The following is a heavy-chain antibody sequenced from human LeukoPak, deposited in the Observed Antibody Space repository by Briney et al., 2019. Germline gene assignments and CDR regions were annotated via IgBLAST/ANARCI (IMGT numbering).Heavy chain of an antibody. J-gene: IGHJ3*02. D-gene: IGHD3-22*01. CDR1: GYTFTSYG. Sequence: GGSVKVSCQAPGYTFTSYGISWVRQAPGQGLEWMGWISAYNGNTNYAQKLQGRVTMTTDTSTSTAYMELRSLRSDDTAVYYCAREDRYDSSGYYYRISRYDAFDIWGQGTMVTVSS. V-gene: IGHV1-18*01. CDR3: AREDRYDSSGYYYRISRYDAFDI. CDR2: ISAYNGNT.